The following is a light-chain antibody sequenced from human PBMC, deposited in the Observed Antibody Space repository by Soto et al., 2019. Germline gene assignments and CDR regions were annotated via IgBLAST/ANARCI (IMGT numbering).Light chain of an antibody. J-gene: IGKJ4*01. CDR1: QSISTW. CDR2: KAS. Sequence: DIQMTQSPSTLSASVGDGVTITCRASQSISTWLAWYQQKPGNAPKLLIYKASRLEGGVPSRFSGSGSGTDINLNISSLQPDDFATYYCQQYNSYPLTFGGGTTVEIK. CDR3: QQYNSYPLT. V-gene: IGKV1-5*03.